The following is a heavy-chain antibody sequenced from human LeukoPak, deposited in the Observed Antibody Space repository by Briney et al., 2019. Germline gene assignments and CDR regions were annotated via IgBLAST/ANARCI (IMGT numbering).Heavy chain of an antibody. V-gene: IGHV3-9*01. CDR2: ISWNSGSI. CDR3: AKGIGLNWTPDNWFDP. Sequence: PGGSLRLSCAASGFTFDDYAMHWVRQAPGKGLEWVSGISWNSGSIGYADSVKGRFTISRDNAKNSLYLQMNSLRAEDTALYYCAKGIGLNWTPDNWFDPWGQGTLVAVSS. D-gene: IGHD3/OR15-3a*01. CDR1: GFTFDDYA. J-gene: IGHJ5*02.